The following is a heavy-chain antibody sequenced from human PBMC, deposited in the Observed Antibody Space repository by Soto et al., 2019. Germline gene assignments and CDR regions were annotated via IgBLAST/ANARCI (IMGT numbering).Heavy chain of an antibody. V-gene: IGHV1-46*01. Sequence: ASVKVSCKAIGYSFTSHYMHWVRQAPGQGLEWMGTIYPGGVNIGYAQKFKGRVTMTKDTSTSTVYMELNSLTSEDTAVYYCARDQGWHDLVWWFAPWGKGTLVTVSS. CDR2: IYPGGVNI. D-gene: IGHD1-1*01. CDR1: GYSFTSHY. J-gene: IGHJ5*02. CDR3: ARDQGWHDLVWWFAP.